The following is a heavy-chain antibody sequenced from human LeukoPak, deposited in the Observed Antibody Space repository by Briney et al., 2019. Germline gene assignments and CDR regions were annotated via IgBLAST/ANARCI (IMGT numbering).Heavy chain of an antibody. CDR1: GGSISGYY. CDR2: IYSSGTT. J-gene: IGHJ4*02. CDR3: ARHGCDSTSCFDY. D-gene: IGHD2-2*01. Sequence: TSETLSLTCIVSGGSISGYYWSWIRQSPGKGLEWVAYIYSSGTTSYNPSLQRRVTIPVDTSGNQFFLKLSSVTAADTAIYYCARHGCDSTSCFDYWGQGTLVTVSS. V-gene: IGHV4-4*09.